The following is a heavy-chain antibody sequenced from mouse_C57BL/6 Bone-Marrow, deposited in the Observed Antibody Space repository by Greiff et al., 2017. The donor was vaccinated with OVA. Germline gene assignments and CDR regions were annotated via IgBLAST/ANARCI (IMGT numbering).Heavy chain of an antibody. CDR1: GCTFTSYW. J-gene: IGHJ2*01. V-gene: IGHV1-50*01. D-gene: IGHD1-1*01. CDR3: ARDYYGTPYYFDY. Sequence: QVQLQQPGAELVKPGASVKLSCKASGCTFTSYWMQWVKQRPGQGLEWIGEIDPSDSYTNYNQKFKGKATLTVDTSSSTAYMQLSSLTSEDSAVYYCARDYYGTPYYFDYWGQGTTLTVSS. CDR2: IDPSDSYT.